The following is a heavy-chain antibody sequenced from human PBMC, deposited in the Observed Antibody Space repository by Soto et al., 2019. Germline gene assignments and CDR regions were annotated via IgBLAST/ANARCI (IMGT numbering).Heavy chain of an antibody. CDR2: IIPIFGTA. D-gene: IGHD1-26*01. Sequence: QVQLVQSGAEVKKPGSSVKVSCKASGGTFSSYSINWVRQAPGQGLEWMGEIIPIFGTANYAQKCQGRVTITADESTSTAYMELSSLRSEDTAVYYCARDGGRHSAGIDYWGQGALVTVSS. CDR3: ARDGGRHSAGIDY. V-gene: IGHV1-69*01. CDR1: GGTFSSYS. J-gene: IGHJ4*02.